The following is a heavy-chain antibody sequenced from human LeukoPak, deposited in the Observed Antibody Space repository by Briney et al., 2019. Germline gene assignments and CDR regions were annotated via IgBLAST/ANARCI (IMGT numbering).Heavy chain of an antibody. V-gene: IGHV3-23*01. Sequence: GGSLRLSCAASGFTFSSYAMSWVRQAPGKGLEWDSAISGSGGSTYYADSVKVRFTISRDNSKNTLYLQMNSLRAEDTAVYYCAKGRRSVDYSNYSNDYWGQGTVVTVSS. CDR2: ISGSGGST. CDR3: AKGRRSVDYSNYSNDY. D-gene: IGHD4-11*01. CDR1: GFTFSSYA. J-gene: IGHJ4*02.